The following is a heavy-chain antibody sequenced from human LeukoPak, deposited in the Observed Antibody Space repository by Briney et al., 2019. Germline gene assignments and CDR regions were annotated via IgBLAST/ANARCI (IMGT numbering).Heavy chain of an antibody. D-gene: IGHD2-2*01. CDR1: GGSFSGYY. Sequence: SETLSLTCAVYGGSFSGYYWSWIRQPPGKGLEWIGEINHSGSTNYNPSLKSRVTISVDTSKNQFSLKLSSVTAADTAVYYCAPDAVVPAAPAEYFQHWGQGTLVTVSS. CDR3: APDAVVPAAPAEYFQH. J-gene: IGHJ1*01. V-gene: IGHV4-34*01. CDR2: INHSGST.